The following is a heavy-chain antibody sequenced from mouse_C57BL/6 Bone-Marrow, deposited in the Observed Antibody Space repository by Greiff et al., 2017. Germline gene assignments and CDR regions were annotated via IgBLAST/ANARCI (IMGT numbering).Heavy chain of an antibody. J-gene: IGHJ1*03. V-gene: IGHV1-55*01. CDR1: GYTFTSYW. CDR3: SRPYDSNYWYFDV. D-gene: IGHD2-5*01. CDR2: IYPGSGST. Sequence: QVQLQQPGAELVKPGASVKMSCKASGYTFTSYWITWVKQRPGQGLEWIGDIYPGSGSTNYNEKVKSKATLTVDKSSSKAYMQLSSLTSEDSAVYYCSRPYDSNYWYFDVWGTGTTVTVSS.